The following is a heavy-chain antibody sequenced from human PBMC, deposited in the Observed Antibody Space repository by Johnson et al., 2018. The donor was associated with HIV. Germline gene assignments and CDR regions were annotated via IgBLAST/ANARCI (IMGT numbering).Heavy chain of an antibody. CDR3: ARDRVGATPRTGYDAFDI. J-gene: IGHJ3*02. CDR1: GFTFSSYG. D-gene: IGHD1-26*01. V-gene: IGHV3-30*02. Sequence: QVQLVESGGGVVQPGGSLRLSCVASGFTFSSYGMHWVRQAPVKGLEWVAFIRNDGGNKYNVDSVKGRFTVSRDNAKNTLFVQMNSLRAEDTAVYYCARDRVGATPRTGYDAFDIWGQGTMVTISS. CDR2: IRNDGGNK.